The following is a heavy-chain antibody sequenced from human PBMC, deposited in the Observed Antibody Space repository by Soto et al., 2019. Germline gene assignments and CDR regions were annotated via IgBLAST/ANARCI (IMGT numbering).Heavy chain of an antibody. CDR2: INPSGGST. CDR1: GYTFTSYY. CDR3: DTVGGSSSSVGAFDI. J-gene: IGHJ3*02. V-gene: IGHV1-46*03. D-gene: IGHD6-13*01. Sequence: ASVKVSCKASGYTFTSYYMHWVRQAPGQGLEWMGIINPSGGSTSYAQKFQGRVTMTRDTSTSTVYMELSSLRSEDTAVFYCDTVGGSSSSVGAFDIWGQGTMVTVSS.